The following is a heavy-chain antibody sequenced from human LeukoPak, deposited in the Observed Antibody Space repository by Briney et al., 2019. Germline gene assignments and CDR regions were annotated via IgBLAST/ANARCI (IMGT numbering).Heavy chain of an antibody. D-gene: IGHD6-13*01. V-gene: IGHV4-39*01. J-gene: IGHJ3*02. CDR1: GGSISSSSYY. CDR2: IYYSGST. CDR3: ARRSRRAAAGNDAFDI. Sequence: SETLSLTCTVSGGSISSSSYYWGWIRQPPGKGLEWIGSIYYSGSTYYNPSLKSRVTISVDTSKNQFSLKLSSVTAADTALYYCARRSRRAAAGNDAFDIWGQGTMVTVSS.